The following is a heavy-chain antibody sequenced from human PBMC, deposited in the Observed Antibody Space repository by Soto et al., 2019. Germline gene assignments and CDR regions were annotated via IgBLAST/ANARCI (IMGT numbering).Heavy chain of an antibody. Sequence: EVQLVESGGDLVQPGGSLRLSCAASGFMFSDYWMNWVRQAPGKGLEWVANIKRDGSETAYVDSVKGRFTNSRDNAKKFLYLQMNSLRVDDTAVYYSASVIDPWGQGTLFTVSS. J-gene: IGHJ5*02. CDR3: ASVIDP. CDR1: GFMFSDYW. CDR2: IKRDGSET. V-gene: IGHV3-7*05.